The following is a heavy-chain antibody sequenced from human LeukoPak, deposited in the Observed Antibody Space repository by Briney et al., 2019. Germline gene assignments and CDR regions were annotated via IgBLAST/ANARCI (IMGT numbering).Heavy chain of an antibody. CDR2: ITWNSGSK. V-gene: IGHV3-9*03. Sequence: GGSLRLSCAASGFTFDDYAMHWVRQAPGKGLEWVSGITWNSGSKGYADSVKGRFTISRDNAKNSLYLQMNSLRAEDMALYYCAKGGSYSDTSGYDYWGQGTLVTVSS. CDR3: AKGGSYSDTSGYDY. D-gene: IGHD3-22*01. CDR1: GFTFDDYA. J-gene: IGHJ4*02.